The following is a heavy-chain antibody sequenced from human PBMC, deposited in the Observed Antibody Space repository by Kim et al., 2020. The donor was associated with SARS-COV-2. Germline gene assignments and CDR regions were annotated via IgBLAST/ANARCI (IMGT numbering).Heavy chain of an antibody. CDR3: ARDNDKLPAATYYYMDV. CDR2: IWYDGSNK. Sequence: GGSLRLSCAASGFTFSSYDMHWVRQAPGKGLEWVAVIWYDGSNKYYADSVKGRFTISRDNSKNTLYLQMNSLRAEDTAVYYCARDNDKLPAATYYYMDVWGKGTTVTVSS. J-gene: IGHJ6*03. V-gene: IGHV3-33*01. CDR1: GFTFSSYD. D-gene: IGHD2-2*01.